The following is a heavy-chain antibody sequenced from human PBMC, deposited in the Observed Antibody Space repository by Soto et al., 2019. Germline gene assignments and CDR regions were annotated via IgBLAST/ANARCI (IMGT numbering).Heavy chain of an antibody. Sequence: SVILCLTSTVSDGSISSYYWSWIRQTAGKGLEWIGRIYTSGSTNYNPSLKSRVTMSVDTSKNQFSLKLSSVTAADTAVYFCARDWHGDYVRWFGPRGQGTLVTLPS. D-gene: IGHD4-17*01. CDR2: IYTSGST. V-gene: IGHV4-4*07. J-gene: IGHJ5*02. CDR1: DGSISSYY. CDR3: ARDWHGDYVRWFGP.